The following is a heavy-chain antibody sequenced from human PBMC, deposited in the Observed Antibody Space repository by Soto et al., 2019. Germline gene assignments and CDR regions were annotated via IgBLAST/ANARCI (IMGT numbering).Heavy chain of an antibody. CDR1: GGSFSGYY. CDR2: INHSRIT. V-gene: IGHV4-34*01. CDR3: ARSVPCGSHQAGWFDP. Sequence: QVPLLQWGAGLLKPSETLSLTCAVYGGSFSGYYWSWIRQPPGKGLEWIGEINHSRITNYKPSLKSRFTLSVDTSKNQFSLKLSSVTAADTAVYYCARSVPCGSHQAGWFDPSGQGAMVTVSS. J-gene: IGHJ5*02. D-gene: IGHD1-26*01.